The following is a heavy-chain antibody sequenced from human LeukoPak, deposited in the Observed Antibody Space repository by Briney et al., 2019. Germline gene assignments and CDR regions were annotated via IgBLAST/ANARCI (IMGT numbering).Heavy chain of an antibody. V-gene: IGHV3-23*01. J-gene: IGHJ4*02. Sequence: GGSLRLSCAASGFTFSSSAMSWVRQAPGKGLEWVSAISNNGGYTYYADSVQGRFTISRDNSKSTLCLQINSLRAEDTAVYYCAKQLGYCSDGSCYFPYWGQGTLVTVSS. CDR2: ISNNGGYT. CDR3: AKQLGYCSDGSCYFPY. D-gene: IGHD2-15*01. CDR1: GFTFSSSA.